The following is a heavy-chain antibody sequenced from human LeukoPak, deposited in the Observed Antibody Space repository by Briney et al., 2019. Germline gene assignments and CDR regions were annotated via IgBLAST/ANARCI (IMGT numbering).Heavy chain of an antibody. V-gene: IGHV4-39*01. CDR3: ARNFGDYGSGSYYYYYYMDV. CDR2: IYYSGST. Sequence: SETLSLTCTVSGGSISSSSYYWGWIRQPPGKGLEWIGSIYYSGSTYYNPSLKSRVTISVDTSKNQFSLKLSSVTAADTAVYYCARNFGDYGSGSYYYYYYMDVWGKGTTVTISS. J-gene: IGHJ6*03. D-gene: IGHD3-10*01. CDR1: GGSISSSSYY.